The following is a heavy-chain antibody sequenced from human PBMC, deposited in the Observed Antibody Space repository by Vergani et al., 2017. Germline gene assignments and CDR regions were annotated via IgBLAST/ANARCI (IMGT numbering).Heavy chain of an antibody. Sequence: QVQLQESGPGLVKPSQTLSLTCTVSGGSLSSGDYYWSWIRQPPGKGLEWIGYLYYSGSTYYNPSLKSRVTMSVDTSKNQFSLKLSSVTAADTAVYYCAGWYSGSYSGGAYAFDIWGQGTMVTVSS. CDR2: LYYSGST. D-gene: IGHD1-26*01. J-gene: IGHJ3*02. V-gene: IGHV4-30-4*01. CDR3: AGWYSGSYSGGAYAFDI. CDR1: GGSLSSGDYY.